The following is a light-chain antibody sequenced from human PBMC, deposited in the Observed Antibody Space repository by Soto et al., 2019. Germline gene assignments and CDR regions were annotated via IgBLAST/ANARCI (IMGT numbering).Light chain of an antibody. Sequence: EIVLTQSPGTLSLSPGERATLSCRASQTVSSSYLAWYQQKPGQAPRLLIYGASSRATGLPSRFTGSGSGTDSTLTISRLEPEDFAVYYCQKCGSSLWTFGQGTKVDIK. CDR3: QKCGSSLWT. CDR1: QTVSSSY. CDR2: GAS. V-gene: IGKV3-20*01. J-gene: IGKJ1*01.